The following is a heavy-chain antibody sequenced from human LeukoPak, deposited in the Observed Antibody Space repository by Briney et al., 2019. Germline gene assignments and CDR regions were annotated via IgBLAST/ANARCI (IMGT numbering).Heavy chain of an antibody. Sequence: PSETLSLTCAVYGGSFSGYYWSWIRQPPGKGLEWIGEINHSGSTNYNPSLKNRVTISVDTSKNQFSLKLSSVTAADTAVYYCAREWYDYVWGSYRYKYYFDYWGQGALVTVSS. V-gene: IGHV4-34*01. CDR1: GGSFSGYY. J-gene: IGHJ4*02. CDR3: AREWYDYVWGSYRYKYYFDY. CDR2: INHSGST. D-gene: IGHD3-16*02.